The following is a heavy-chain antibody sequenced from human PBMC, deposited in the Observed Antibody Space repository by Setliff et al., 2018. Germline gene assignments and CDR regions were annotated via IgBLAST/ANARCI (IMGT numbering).Heavy chain of an antibody. Sequence: ESLSLTGEVEGGEGSGDYWSGIRQPPGKGLEWIGEINHSGSTNYNPSLKSRVTISGDTSKNQFSLKLSSVTAADTAVSYCALGKIRITMIVVPTGGAFDIWGQGSMVTVS. CDR1: GGEGSGDY. J-gene: IGHJ3*02. V-gene: IGHV4-34*01. D-gene: IGHD3-22*01. CDR2: INHSGST. CDR3: ALGKIRITMIVVPTGGAFDI.